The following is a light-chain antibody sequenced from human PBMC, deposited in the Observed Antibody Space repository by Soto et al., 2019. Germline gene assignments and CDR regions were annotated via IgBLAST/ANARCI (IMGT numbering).Light chain of an antibody. Sequence: EIVLTQSPATLSLSPGERATLSCRASQSVSSYLAWYQQKPGQAPRLLIYDASNRATGIPARFSGSGSGTDFTLNISSLEPEDFAVYYCQQRSNWPGTFGQGTKVEIK. CDR3: QQRSNWPGT. CDR2: DAS. V-gene: IGKV3-11*01. CDR1: QSVSSY. J-gene: IGKJ1*01.